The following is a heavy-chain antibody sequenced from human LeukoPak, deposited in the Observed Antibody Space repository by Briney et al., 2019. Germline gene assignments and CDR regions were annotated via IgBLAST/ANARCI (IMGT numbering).Heavy chain of an antibody. J-gene: IGHJ4*02. CDR1: GFTFSSYS. D-gene: IGHD3-9*01. V-gene: IGHV3-21*01. CDR3: ARAYYDILTGYGGFDY. CDR2: ISSSSSYI. Sequence: GGSLRLSCAASGFTFSSYSMNWVRQAPGKGLEWVSSISSSSSYIYYADSVKGRFTISRDNAKNSLYVQMNSLRAEDTAVYYCARAYYDILTGYGGFDYWGQGTLVTVSS.